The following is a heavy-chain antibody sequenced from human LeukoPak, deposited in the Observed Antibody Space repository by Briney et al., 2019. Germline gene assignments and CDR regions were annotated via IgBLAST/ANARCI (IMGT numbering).Heavy chain of an antibody. Sequence: GGSLRLSCAASGFTFNTYGMHWVRQAPGKGLVWVAGISYDGNNKYYVDSVKGRFSISRGNSKSTLYLRIDSLRAEDTADYYCAKETSPYVWGTYRYFDSWGQGTLVTVSS. CDR1: GFTFNTYG. CDR3: AKETSPYVWGTYRYFDS. V-gene: IGHV3-30*18. D-gene: IGHD3-16*02. CDR2: ISYDGNNK. J-gene: IGHJ4*02.